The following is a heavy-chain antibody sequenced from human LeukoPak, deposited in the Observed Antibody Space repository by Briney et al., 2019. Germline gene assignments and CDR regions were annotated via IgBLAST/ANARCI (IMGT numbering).Heavy chain of an antibody. D-gene: IGHD2-15*01. CDR3: TTNDIVVVVAANDYYYYMDV. Sequence: KPGGSLRLSCAASGFTFSNAWMSWVRQAPGKGLEWVGRIKSKTDGGTTDYAAPVKGRFTISRDDSKNTLYLQMNSLKTEDTAVYYCTTNDIVVVVAANDYYYYMDVWGKGTTVTVSS. CDR1: GFTFSNAW. V-gene: IGHV3-15*01. CDR2: IKSKTDGGTT. J-gene: IGHJ6*03.